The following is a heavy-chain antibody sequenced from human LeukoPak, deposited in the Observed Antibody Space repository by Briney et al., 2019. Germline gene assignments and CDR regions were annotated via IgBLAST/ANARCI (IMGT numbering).Heavy chain of an antibody. CDR2: ISWNSGSI. J-gene: IGHJ4*02. CDR3: AKTGTPWYYFDY. V-gene: IGHV3-9*01. CDR1: GFTFDDYA. D-gene: IGHD6-13*01. Sequence: GGSLRLSCAASGFTFDDYAMHWVRQAPGKGLEWVSGISWNSGSIGYADSVKGRFTISRDNSKNTLYLQMNSLRAEDTAVYYCAKTGTPWYYFDYWGQGTLVTVSS.